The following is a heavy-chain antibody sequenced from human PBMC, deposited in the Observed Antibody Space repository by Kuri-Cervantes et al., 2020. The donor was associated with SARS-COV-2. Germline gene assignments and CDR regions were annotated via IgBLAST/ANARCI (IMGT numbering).Heavy chain of an antibody. D-gene: IGHD3-10*01. Sequence: SVKVSCKASGGTFSSYAISWVRQAPGQGLEWMGGIIPIFGTANYAQKFQGRVTMTRDTSTSTVYMELSSLRSEDTAVYHCARDGSKGKYFQHWGQGTLVTVSS. J-gene: IGHJ1*01. CDR3: ARDGSKGKYFQH. CDR1: GGTFSSYA. CDR2: IIPIFGTA. V-gene: IGHV1-69*05.